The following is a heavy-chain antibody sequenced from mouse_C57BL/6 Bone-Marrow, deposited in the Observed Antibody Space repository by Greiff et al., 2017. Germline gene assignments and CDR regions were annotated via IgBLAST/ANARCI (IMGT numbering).Heavy chain of an antibody. CDR3: ARGLRLAMDY. Sequence: EVKLVESGGGLVKPGGSLELSCAASGFTFSDYGMHWVRQAPEKGLEWVAYISSGSSTIYYADTVKGRFTISRDNAKNTLFLQMTSLRSEDTAMYYCARGLRLAMDYWGQGTSVTVSS. CDR2: ISSGSSTI. J-gene: IGHJ4*01. D-gene: IGHD1-2*01. V-gene: IGHV5-17*01. CDR1: GFTFSDYG.